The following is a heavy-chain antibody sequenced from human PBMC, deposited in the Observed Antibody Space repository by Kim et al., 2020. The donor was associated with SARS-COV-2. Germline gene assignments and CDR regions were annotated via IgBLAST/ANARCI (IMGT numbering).Heavy chain of an antibody. Sequence: ASVKVSCKASGYTFTSYYMHWVRQAPGQGLEWMGIINPSGGSTSYAQKFQGRVTMTRDTSTSSVYMELSSLRSEDTAVYYCARAHRIAVAAVAVDYWGQGTLVTVSS. CDR3: ARAHRIAVAAVAVDY. D-gene: IGHD6-19*01. V-gene: IGHV1-46*01. CDR2: INPSGGST. CDR1: GYTFTSYY. J-gene: IGHJ4*02.